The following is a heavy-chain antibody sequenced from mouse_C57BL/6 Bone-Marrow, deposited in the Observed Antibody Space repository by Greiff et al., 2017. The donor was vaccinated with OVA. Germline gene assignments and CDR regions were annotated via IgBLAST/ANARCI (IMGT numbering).Heavy chain of an antibody. V-gene: IGHV1-69*01. Sequence: QVQLQQPGAELVMPGASVKLSCKASGYTFTSYWMHWVKQRPGQGLEWIGEFDPSDSYTNYNQKFKGKSTLTVDKSSSTAYMQLSSLTSEDSAVYYCAVTGTLFAYWGQGTLVTVSA. CDR2: FDPSDSYT. CDR1: GYTFTSYW. J-gene: IGHJ3*01. D-gene: IGHD4-1*01. CDR3: AVTGTLFAY.